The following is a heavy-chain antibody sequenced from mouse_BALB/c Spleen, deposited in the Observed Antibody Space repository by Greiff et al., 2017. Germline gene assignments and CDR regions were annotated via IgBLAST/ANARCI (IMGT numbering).Heavy chain of an antibody. J-gene: IGHJ4*01. V-gene: IGHV5-6-4*01. CDR2: ISSGGSYT. CDR3: TRGGGYDGGNAMDY. Sequence: EVMLVESGGGLVKPGGSLKLSCAASGFTFSSYTMSWVRQTPEKRLEWVATISSGGSYTYYPDSVKGRFTISRDNAKNTLYLQRSSLKSEDTAMYYCTRGGGYDGGNAMDYWGQGTSVTVSS. D-gene: IGHD2-2*01. CDR1: GFTFSSYT.